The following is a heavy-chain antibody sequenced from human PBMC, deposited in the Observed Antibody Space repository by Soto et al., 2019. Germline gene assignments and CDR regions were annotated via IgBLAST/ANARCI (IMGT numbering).Heavy chain of an antibody. D-gene: IGHD3-16*01. CDR3: AAGLRRDGYNYYYGMDV. CDR2: IVVGSGNT. V-gene: IGHV1-58*01. Sequence: QMQLMQSGPEVKKPGTSVKVSCKASGFTFTSSAVQWVRQARGQRLEWIGWIVVGSGNTNYAQKFQERVTITRDMSTSTAYMELSSLRSEDTAVYYCAAGLRRDGYNYYYGMDVWGQGTTVTVSS. CDR1: GFTFTSSA. J-gene: IGHJ6*02.